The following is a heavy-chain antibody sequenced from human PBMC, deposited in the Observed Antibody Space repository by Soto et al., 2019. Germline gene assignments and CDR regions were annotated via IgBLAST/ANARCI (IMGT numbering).Heavy chain of an antibody. D-gene: IGHD1-7*01. J-gene: IGHJ4*02. Sequence: GGSLRLSCAASGFTFTRFSMNWVRQAPGKGLEWVSSISSTTNYIYYGDSMKGRFTISRDNAKNSLYLEMNSLRAEDTAVYYCARESEELTSNFDYWGQGTLVTVSS. CDR3: ARESEELTSNFDY. CDR2: ISSTTNYI. CDR1: GFTFTRFS. V-gene: IGHV3-21*06.